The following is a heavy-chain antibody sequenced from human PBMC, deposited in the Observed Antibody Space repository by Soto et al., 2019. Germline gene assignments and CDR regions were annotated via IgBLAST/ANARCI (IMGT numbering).Heavy chain of an antibody. CDR1: GYTLTELS. Sequence: ASVKVSCKVSGYTLTELSMHWVRQAPGKGLEWMGGFDPEDGETIYAQKFQGRVTMTEDTSTDTAYMELSSLRSEDTAVYYCATTNGLTTVTTLVYWGQGTLVTVSS. J-gene: IGHJ4*02. CDR2: FDPEDGET. D-gene: IGHD4-17*01. CDR3: ATTNGLTTVTTLVY. V-gene: IGHV1-24*01.